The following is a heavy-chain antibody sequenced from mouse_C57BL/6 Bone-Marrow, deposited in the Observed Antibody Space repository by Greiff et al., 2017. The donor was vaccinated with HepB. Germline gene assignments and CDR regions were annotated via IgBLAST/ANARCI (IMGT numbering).Heavy chain of an antibody. CDR3: ARDGGNYYGSSYYAMDY. J-gene: IGHJ4*01. Sequence: EVKLVESGPGLVKPSQTVFPTCTVTGISITTGNYRWSWIRQFPGNKLEWIGYIYYSGTITYNPSLTSRTTITRDTPKNQFFLEMNSLTAEDTATYYCARDGGNYYGSSYYAMDYWGQGTSVTVSS. D-gene: IGHD1-1*01. V-gene: IGHV3-5*01. CDR2: IYYSGTI. CDR1: GISITTGNYR.